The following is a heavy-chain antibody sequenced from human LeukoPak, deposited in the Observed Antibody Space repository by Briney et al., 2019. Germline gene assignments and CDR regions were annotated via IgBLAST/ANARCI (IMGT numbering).Heavy chain of an antibody. Sequence: SETLSLTCTVSGGSISSYYWSWIRQPAGQGLEWIGRIYSSGSTNYNPSIKSRVTMSVDTSKNQFSLRLSSVTAADTAMYYCASVSRGYYIDYWAREPWSPSPQ. J-gene: IGHJ4*02. CDR1: GGSISSYY. D-gene: IGHD3-22*01. CDR3: ASVSRGYYIDY. V-gene: IGHV4-4*07. CDR2: IYSSGST.